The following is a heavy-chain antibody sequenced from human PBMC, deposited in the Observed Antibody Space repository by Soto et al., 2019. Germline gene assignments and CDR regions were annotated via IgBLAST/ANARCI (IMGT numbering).Heavy chain of an antibody. CDR2: IIPIFGTA. CDR3: ARDSLLDSSPEGWFDP. D-gene: IGHD2-15*01. J-gene: IGHJ5*02. Sequence: SVKVSCKASGGTFSSYAISWVRQAPGQGLEWMGGIIPIFGTANYAQKFQGRVTITADESTSTAYMELSSLRSEDTAVYYCARDSLLDSSPEGWFDPWGQGTLVTVSS. CDR1: GGTFSSYA. V-gene: IGHV1-69*13.